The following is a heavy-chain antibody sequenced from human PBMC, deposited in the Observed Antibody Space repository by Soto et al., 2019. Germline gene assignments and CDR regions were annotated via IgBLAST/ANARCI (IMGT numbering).Heavy chain of an antibody. CDR1: GFTFRDHY. CDR2: ISDSGTST. Sequence: GGSLRLSCAASGFTFRDHYMTWIRQAPGKGLEWISKISDSGTSTYYADSVKGRFTVSRDNARDSVYLQMNSLRAEDTAVYYCAGDPYYYASDFWGQGTLVTVSS. V-gene: IGHV3-11*01. CDR3: AGDPYYYASDF. D-gene: IGHD3-10*01. J-gene: IGHJ4*02.